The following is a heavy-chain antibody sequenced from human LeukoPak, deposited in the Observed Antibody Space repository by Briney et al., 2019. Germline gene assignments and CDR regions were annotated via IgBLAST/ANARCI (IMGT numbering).Heavy chain of an antibody. Sequence: SGPTLVNPTQTLTLTCTFSGFSLSTSGVGVGWIRQPPGKALEWLALIYWNDDKRYSPSLKSRLTITKDTSKNQVVLTMTNMDPVDTATYYCAHWLYGGNSIYYFDYWGQGTLVTVSS. D-gene: IGHD4-23*01. CDR2: IYWNDDK. V-gene: IGHV2-5*01. J-gene: IGHJ4*02. CDR3: AHWLYGGNSIYYFDY. CDR1: GFSLSTSGVG.